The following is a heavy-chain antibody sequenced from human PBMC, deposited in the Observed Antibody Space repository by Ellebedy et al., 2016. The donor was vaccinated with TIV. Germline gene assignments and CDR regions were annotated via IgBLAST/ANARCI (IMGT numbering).Heavy chain of an antibody. CDR2: MNPNSGNT. J-gene: IGHJ6*02. D-gene: IGHD2-15*01. Sequence: AASVKVSCKASGYTFTSYDINWVRQATGQGLEWMGWMNPNSGNTGYAQKFQGRVTMTRNTSISTAYMELSSLRSEDTAVYYCARVVVVAATQYYYYGMDVWGQGTTVTVSS. CDR3: ARVVVVAATQYYYYGMDV. V-gene: IGHV1-8*01. CDR1: GYTFTSYD.